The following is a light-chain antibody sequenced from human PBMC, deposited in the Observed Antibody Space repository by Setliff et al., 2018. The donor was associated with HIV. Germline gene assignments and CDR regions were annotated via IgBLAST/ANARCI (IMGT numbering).Light chain of an antibody. V-gene: IGLV2-14*01. Sequence: QSVLTQPASVSGSPGQSLTISCTGTTSDVGGYNYVSWYQRHPGKAPKLIIYEVRNRPSGVSDRFSGSKSGNTASLTISGLQAEDEADYYCSSYASSNTLPFGTGTKVTVL. J-gene: IGLJ1*01. CDR1: TSDVGGYNY. CDR2: EVR. CDR3: SSYASSNTLP.